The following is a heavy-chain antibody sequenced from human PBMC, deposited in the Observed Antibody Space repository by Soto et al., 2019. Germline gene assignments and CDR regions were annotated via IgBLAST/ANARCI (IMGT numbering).Heavy chain of an antibody. J-gene: IGHJ4*01. D-gene: IGHD2-2*01. CDR2: IGTDERTT. CDR1: GFTLSSYW. CDR3: ARPVLTLSDY. V-gene: IGHV3-74*01. Sequence: SVTLSCAPSGFTLSSYWLQWDRQAQGKGLVWVSRIGTDERTTVYADSVKGRFTISRDNAKKTLHRQMNRLRAEDTAVCYCARPVLTLSDYWVHGTLASVFS.